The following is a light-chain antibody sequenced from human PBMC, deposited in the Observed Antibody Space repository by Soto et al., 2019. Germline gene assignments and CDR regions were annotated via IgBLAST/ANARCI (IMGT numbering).Light chain of an antibody. CDR3: NSYTTSSTVV. Sequence: QSVLTQPASVSGSPGQSITISCTGTSSDVGGYDYVSWFQQHPGKAPKLLIYEVTNRPSGVSNRFSGSKSGNTASLTISGLQAEYEADYYCNSYTTSSTVVFGGGTKLTVL. V-gene: IGLV2-14*01. J-gene: IGLJ3*02. CDR1: SSDVGGYDY. CDR2: EVT.